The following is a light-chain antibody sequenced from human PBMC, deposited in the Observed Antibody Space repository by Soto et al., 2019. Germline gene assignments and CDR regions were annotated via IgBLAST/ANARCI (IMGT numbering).Light chain of an antibody. J-gene: IGKJ5*01. Sequence: EIQITQSPSTLSASVGDRFAITWVAIQTITRWMAWYQQKPWKSPKLLIYAASSLQSGVPSRFSGSGSGTDFTLTISRLEPEDFAVYSCHQYASSPPSSTVGQATRLEIK. CDR2: AAS. CDR1: QTITRW. CDR3: HQYASSPPSST. V-gene: IGKV1-5*01.